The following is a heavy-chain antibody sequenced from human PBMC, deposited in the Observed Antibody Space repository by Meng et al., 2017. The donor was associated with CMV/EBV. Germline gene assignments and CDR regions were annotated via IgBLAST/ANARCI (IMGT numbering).Heavy chain of an antibody. CDR2: ISWDGGST. CDR1: GFTFDDYT. Sequence: LSLTCAASGFTFDDYTMHWVRQAPGKGLEWVSLISWDGGSTYYADSVKGRFTISRDNSKNSLYLQMNSLRTEDTALYYCAKARGTSLISAFDIWGQGTMVTVSS. CDR3: AKARGTSLISAFDI. J-gene: IGHJ3*02. V-gene: IGHV3-43*01. D-gene: IGHD1-26*01.